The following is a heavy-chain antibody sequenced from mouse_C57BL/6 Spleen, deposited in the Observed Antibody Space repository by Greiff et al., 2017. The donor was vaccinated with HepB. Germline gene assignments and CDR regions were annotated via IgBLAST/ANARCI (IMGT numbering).Heavy chain of an antibody. V-gene: IGHV3-6*01. J-gene: IGHJ4*01. Sequence: DVQLQESGPGLVKPSQSLSLTCSVTGYSITSGYYWNWIRQFPGNKLEWMGYISYDGSNNYNPSLKNRISITRDTSKNQFFLKLNSVTTEDTATYYCATTYYYYGMDYWGQGTSVTVSS. CDR3: ATTYYYYGMDY. D-gene: IGHD5-5*01. CDR2: ISYDGSN. CDR1: GYSITSGYY.